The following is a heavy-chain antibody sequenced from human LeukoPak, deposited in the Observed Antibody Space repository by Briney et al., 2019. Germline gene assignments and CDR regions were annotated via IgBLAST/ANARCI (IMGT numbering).Heavy chain of an antibody. CDR2: ISYDGSNK. CDR3: AKGGIAVAGFFDY. CDR1: GFTFSSYG. Sequence: GGSLRLSCAASGFTFSSYGMHWVRQAPGKRLEWVAVISYDGSNKYYADSVKGRFTISRDNSKNTLYLQMNSLRAEDTAVYYCAKGGIAVAGFFDYWGQGTLVTVSS. V-gene: IGHV3-30*18. J-gene: IGHJ4*02. D-gene: IGHD6-19*01.